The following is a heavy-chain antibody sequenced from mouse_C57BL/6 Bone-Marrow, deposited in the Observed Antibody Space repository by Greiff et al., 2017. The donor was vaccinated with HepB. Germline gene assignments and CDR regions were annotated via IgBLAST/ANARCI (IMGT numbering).Heavy chain of an antibody. D-gene: IGHD2-3*01. J-gene: IGHJ1*03. V-gene: IGHV1-53*01. CDR3: AWLLRPYWYFDV. CDR2: INPSNGGT. CDR1: GYTFTSYW. Sequence: VQLKQPGTELVKPGASVKLSCKASGYTFTSYWMHWVKQRPGQGLEWIGNINPSNGGTNYNEKFKSKATLTVDKSSSTAYMQLSSLTSEDSAVYYCAWLLRPYWYFDVWGTGTTVTVSS.